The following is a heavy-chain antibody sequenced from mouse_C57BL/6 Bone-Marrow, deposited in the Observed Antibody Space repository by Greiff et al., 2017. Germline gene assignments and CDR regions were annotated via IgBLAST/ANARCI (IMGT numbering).Heavy chain of an antibody. CDR2: IHPNSGST. D-gene: IGHD1-1*01. CDR3: ARWNYGSSRGYFDV. CDR1: GYTFSSYW. J-gene: IGHJ1*03. Sequence: VQLQQPGAELVKPGASVKLSCKASGYTFSSYWMHWVKQRPGHGLEWIGMIHPNSGSTNYNEKFKSKATLTVDKSSSTAYMQLSSLTSEDSAVYYCARWNYGSSRGYFDVWGTGTTVTVSS. V-gene: IGHV1-64*01.